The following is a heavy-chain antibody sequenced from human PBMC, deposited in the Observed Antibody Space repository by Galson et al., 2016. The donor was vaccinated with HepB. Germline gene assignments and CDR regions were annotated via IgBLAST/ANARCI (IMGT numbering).Heavy chain of an antibody. D-gene: IGHD2-2*01. CDR1: GFTFSSYG. CDR3: AREVVPAANGYYYYCGMDV. Sequence: SLRLSCATSGFTFSSYGMHWVRQAPGKGLEWVAVIWFDESNRYHADSVKGRFTISRDNSKKTLYLQMNSLRAEDTAVYYCAREVVPAANGYYYYCGMDVWSQGTTVTVSS. CDR2: IWFDESNR. J-gene: IGHJ6*02. V-gene: IGHV3-33*01.